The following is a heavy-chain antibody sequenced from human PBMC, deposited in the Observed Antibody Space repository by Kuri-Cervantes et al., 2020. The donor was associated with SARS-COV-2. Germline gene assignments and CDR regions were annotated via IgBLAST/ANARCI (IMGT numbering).Heavy chain of an antibody. Sequence: GSLRLSCTVSGGSISSSLYYWGWIRQPPGKGLEWIGSIYYSGSTYYNPSLNSRVTISVDTSKNQFSLKLTSVTAADTAVYYCARGCYSSGWFGHKNWFDPWGQGTLVTVSS. J-gene: IGHJ5*02. CDR2: IYYSGST. V-gene: IGHV4-39*01. D-gene: IGHD6-19*01. CDR1: GGSISSSLYY. CDR3: ARGCYSSGWFGHKNWFDP.